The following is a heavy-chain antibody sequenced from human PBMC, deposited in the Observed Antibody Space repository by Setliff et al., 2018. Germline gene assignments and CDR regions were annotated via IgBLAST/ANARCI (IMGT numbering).Heavy chain of an antibody. V-gene: IGHV3-23*01. J-gene: IGHJ6*02. Sequence: GSLRLSCVASTFTFSKYAVTWVRQAPGKGLEWVSSIHVSGGSTYYADSVKGRFTISRDNSKNSLYLQMNSLRAEDTAVYYCARDGVSYGMDVWGQGTTVTVSS. CDR1: TFTFSKYA. CDR3: ARDGVSYGMDV. CDR2: IHVSGGST.